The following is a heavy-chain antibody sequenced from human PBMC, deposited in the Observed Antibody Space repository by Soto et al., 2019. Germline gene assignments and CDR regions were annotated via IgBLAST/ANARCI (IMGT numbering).Heavy chain of an antibody. Sequence: SETLSLTCTVSGGAVSSGTYYWSWIRQPPGKGLEWIGHIYFTGSTNYNPSLKGRVTMSLDTSRNQFSLKLSSVTAADTAVYYCTRGPPRVQWFDPWGLGTLVTVSS. CDR3: TRGPPRVQWFDP. V-gene: IGHV4-61*01. J-gene: IGHJ5*02. CDR1: GGAVSSGTYY. CDR2: IYFTGST.